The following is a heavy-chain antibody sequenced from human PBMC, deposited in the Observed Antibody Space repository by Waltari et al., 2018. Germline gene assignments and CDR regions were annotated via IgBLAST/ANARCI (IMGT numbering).Heavy chain of an antibody. V-gene: IGHV1-3*02. CDR2: SNTGKGYK. J-gene: IGHJ6*02. Sequence: QVQLVQSGAEAKKPGASVKVSCKASGYTLSSYAMHWVRQAPGQRIEWMGWSNTGKGYKKYVQEFQVRVTITRDASASTAYMGPSSRRSEDTAVYYSARSSGSYTMDVWGQETTVTVAS. CDR3: ARSSGSYTMDV. D-gene: IGHD1-26*01. CDR1: GYTLSSYA.